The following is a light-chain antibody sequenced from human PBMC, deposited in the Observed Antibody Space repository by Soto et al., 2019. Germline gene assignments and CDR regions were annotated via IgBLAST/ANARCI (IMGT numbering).Light chain of an antibody. CDR3: QQYGSSPPFT. Sequence: EIVLTQSPGTLSLSPGERATLSCRASQSVSSNYLAWYQQKPGQAPRLLIYGASNRATGIPDRFSGSGSGTGFTLTISRLEPEDFAVYFCQQYGSSPPFTFGQWTKVEIK. CDR1: QSVSSNY. J-gene: IGKJ2*01. V-gene: IGKV3-20*01. CDR2: GAS.